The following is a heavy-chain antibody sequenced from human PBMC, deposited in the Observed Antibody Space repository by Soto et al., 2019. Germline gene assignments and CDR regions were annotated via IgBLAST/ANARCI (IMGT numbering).Heavy chain of an antibody. CDR3: AREHSSGLRWPPTAFDP. V-gene: IGHV1-18*01. D-gene: IGHD4-17*01. Sequence: GASVKVSCKASGYIFTTYGITWVRQAPGQGLEWMGWISGYDGNTNYAQKLQGRVTMTTDTSTSTAYMELRSLRSDDTAVYYCAREHSSGLRWPPTAFDPWGQGTLVTVSS. J-gene: IGHJ5*02. CDR2: ISGYDGNT. CDR1: GYIFTTYG.